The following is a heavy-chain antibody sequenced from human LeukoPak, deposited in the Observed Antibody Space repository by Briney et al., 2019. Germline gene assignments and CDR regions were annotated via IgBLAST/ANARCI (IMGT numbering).Heavy chain of an antibody. CDR3: ARGGAYGSGQNWFDP. CDR1: GYTFNIYG. Sequence: ASVKVSCKASGYTFNIYGINWVRQAPGQGLEWMGWISAYNGNTNYAQKLQGRVTMITDTSTTTAYMELRSLRSDDTAVYYCARGGAYGSGQNWFDPWGQGTLVTVSS. V-gene: IGHV1-18*01. CDR2: ISAYNGNT. D-gene: IGHD3-10*01. J-gene: IGHJ5*02.